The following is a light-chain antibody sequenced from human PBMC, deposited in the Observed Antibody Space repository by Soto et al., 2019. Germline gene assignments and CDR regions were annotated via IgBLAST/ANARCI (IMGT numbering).Light chain of an antibody. V-gene: IGLV1-44*01. CDR1: SSNIGSNT. Sequence: QSVLTQPPSASGTPGQRVTISCSGSSSNIGSNTVNWYQQLPGTAPKLLIYSNNQQPSGVPDRFSGSTYGSSAALAISGLQSEDEADYYCAAWDDPLNGVVLGGGTKLTVL. J-gene: IGLJ2*01. CDR2: SNN. CDR3: AAWDDPLNGVV.